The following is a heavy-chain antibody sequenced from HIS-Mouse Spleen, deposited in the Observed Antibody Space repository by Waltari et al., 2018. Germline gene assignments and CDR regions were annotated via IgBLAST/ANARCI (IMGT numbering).Heavy chain of an antibody. CDR3: ARWEPVVSAFDI. D-gene: IGHD1-26*01. J-gene: IGHJ3*02. V-gene: IGHV1-2*02. CDR2: INPNSGGT. CDR1: GYTFTGYY. Sequence: QVQLVQSGAEVKKPGASVKVSCKASGYTFTGYYMHWVRQAPGQGLEWMGCINPNSGGTNYAQKCQGRVTMTRDTSISTAYMELSRLRSDDTAVYYCARWEPVVSAFDIWGQGTMVTVSS.